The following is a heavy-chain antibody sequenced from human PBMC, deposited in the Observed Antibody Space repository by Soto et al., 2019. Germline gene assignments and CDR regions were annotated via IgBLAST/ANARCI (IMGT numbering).Heavy chain of an antibody. CDR1: GGSISSSHW. D-gene: IGHD1-7*01. V-gene: IGHV4-4*02. J-gene: IGHJ3*02. Sequence: QVQLQESGPGLVKPSGTLSLTCAVSGGSISSSHWWSWVRQPPGKRLEWIGEIYHSGNTNYNPSLKSRVTISVDKAKNQFARMLSSVTAADTAVYYCARVERITGTRVADDNDVFDIWGQGTMVTVSS. CDR2: IYHSGNT. CDR3: ARVERITGTRVADDNDVFDI.